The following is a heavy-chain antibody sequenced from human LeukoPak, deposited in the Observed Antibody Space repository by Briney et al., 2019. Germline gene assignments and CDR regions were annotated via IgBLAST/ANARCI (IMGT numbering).Heavy chain of an antibody. D-gene: IGHD2-2*01. Sequence: GGSLRLSCAASGFTFSSYAMHWVRQAPGTGLEWVAVISYDGSNKYYADSVKGRFTISRDNSKNTLYLQMNSLRAEDTAVYYCAREQRIVVAPAAMSGYFDYWGQGTLVTVSS. CDR1: GFTFSSYA. V-gene: IGHV3-30*04. CDR3: AREQRIVVAPAAMSGYFDY. J-gene: IGHJ4*02. CDR2: ISYDGSNK.